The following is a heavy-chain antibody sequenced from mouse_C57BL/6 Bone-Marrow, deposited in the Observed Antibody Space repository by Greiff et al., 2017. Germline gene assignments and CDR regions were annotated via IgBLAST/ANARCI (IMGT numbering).Heavy chain of an antibody. D-gene: IGHD2-3*01. CDR1: GYTFTDYY. CDR2: INPNNGGT. V-gene: IGHV1-26*01. CDR3: APGYSWFAY. Sequence: EVQLQQSGPELVKPGASVKISCKASGYTFTDYYMNWVKQSHGKSLEWIGDINPNNGGTNYNEKFKGKATLTVDKSSSTAYMELRSLTSEDSAVYYCAPGYSWFAYWGQGTLVTVSA. J-gene: IGHJ3*01.